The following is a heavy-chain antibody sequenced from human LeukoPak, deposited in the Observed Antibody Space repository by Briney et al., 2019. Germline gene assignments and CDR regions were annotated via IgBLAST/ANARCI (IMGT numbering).Heavy chain of an antibody. CDR2: IYHSGST. CDR3: ARVEGCSGGSCYLDY. CDR1: GYSISSGYY. D-gene: IGHD2-15*01. J-gene: IGHJ4*02. V-gene: IGHV4-38-2*01. Sequence: PSETLSLTCAVSGYSISSGYYWGWIRPPPGKGLEWIGSIYHSGSTYYNPSLKSRVTISVDTSKNQFSLQLSSVTAADTAVYYCARVEGCSGGSCYLDYWGQGTLVTVSS.